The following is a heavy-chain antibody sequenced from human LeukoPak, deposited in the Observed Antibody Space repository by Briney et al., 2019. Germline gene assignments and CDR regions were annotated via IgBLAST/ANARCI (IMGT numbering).Heavy chain of an antibody. CDR3: ARVPGDTAMVWPNVAYYYYYMDV. CDR2: IYYSGST. CDR1: GVSISSTSYY. Sequence: PSETLSLTCTVSGVSISSTSYYWGWIRQPPGKGLEWIARIYYSGSTYYNPSLKSRVTISVDTSKNQFSLKLSSVTAADTAVYYCARVPGDTAMVWPNVAYYYYYMDVWGKGTTVTVSS. J-gene: IGHJ6*03. D-gene: IGHD5-18*01. V-gene: IGHV4-39*07.